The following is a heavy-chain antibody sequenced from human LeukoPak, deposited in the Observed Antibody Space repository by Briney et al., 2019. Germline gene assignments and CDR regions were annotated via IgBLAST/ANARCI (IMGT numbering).Heavy chain of an antibody. CDR3: ARRLTQYDCFDP. V-gene: IGHV6-1*01. J-gene: IGHJ5*02. CDR2: TYYRSTWYN. Sequence: SQTLSLTCAISGDSVSSNSAAWNWIRQSPSRGLEWLGRTYYRSTWYNDYAVSVRGRITVNPYTSKNQFSLHLNSVTPEDTAVYYCARRLTQYDCFDPWGQGILVTVSS. CDR1: GDSVSSNSAA. D-gene: IGHD2-2*01.